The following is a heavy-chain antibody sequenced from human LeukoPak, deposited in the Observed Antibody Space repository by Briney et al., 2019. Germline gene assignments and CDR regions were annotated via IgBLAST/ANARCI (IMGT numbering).Heavy chain of an antibody. Sequence: SETLSLTCAVYGGSFSGYYWSWIRQHPGKGLEWIGYIYYSGSTYYNPSLKSRVTISVDTSKNQFSLKLSSVTAADTAVYYCARDPYYYGSGTQSDAFDIWGQGTMVTVSS. J-gene: IGHJ3*02. CDR1: GGSFSGYY. D-gene: IGHD3-10*01. V-gene: IGHV4-31*11. CDR2: IYYSGST. CDR3: ARDPYYYGSGTQSDAFDI.